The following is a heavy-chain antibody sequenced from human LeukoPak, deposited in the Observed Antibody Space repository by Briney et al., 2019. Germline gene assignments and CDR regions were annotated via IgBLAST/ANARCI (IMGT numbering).Heavy chain of an antibody. V-gene: IGHV3-53*01. CDR2: IYSGGST. CDR1: GITVSSNY. J-gene: IGHJ6*03. CDR3: ARGSTYYYYMDV. Sequence: GGSLRLSCAASGITVSSNYMSWVRQAPGRGLEWVSVIYSGGSTYYADSVKGRFTISRDNSKNTVYLQMNSLRAEDTAVYYCARGSTYYYYMDVWSKGTTVTVSS.